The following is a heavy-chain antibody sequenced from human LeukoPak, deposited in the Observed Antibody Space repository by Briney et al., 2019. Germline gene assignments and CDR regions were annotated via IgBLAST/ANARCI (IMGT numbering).Heavy chain of an antibody. V-gene: IGHV3-30*18. J-gene: IGHJ6*04. CDR3: AKDRRSIAVAGPYYYYYGMDV. CDR1: GFTFSSYG. D-gene: IGHD6-19*01. CDR2: ISYDGSNK. Sequence: GRSLRLSCAASGFTFSSYGMRWVRQAPGKGLEWVAVISYDGSNKYYADSVKGRFTISRDNSKNTLYLQMNSLRAEDTAVYYCAKDRRSIAVAGPYYYYYGMDVWGKGTTVTVSS.